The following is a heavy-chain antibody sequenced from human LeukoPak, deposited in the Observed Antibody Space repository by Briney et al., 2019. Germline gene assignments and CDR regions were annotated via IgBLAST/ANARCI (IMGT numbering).Heavy chain of an antibody. J-gene: IGHJ4*02. CDR3: AGGITAADPFDY. Sequence: GGSLRLSCAASGFTFSSYSMNWVRQAPGKGLEWVSSISRSSSHMYYADYADSVKGRFTISRDNAKNSLYLQMNSLRAEDTAVYYCAGGITAADPFDYWGQGTLVTVSS. CDR1: GFTFSSYS. V-gene: IGHV3-21*01. D-gene: IGHD6-13*01. CDR2: ISRSSSHMYYA.